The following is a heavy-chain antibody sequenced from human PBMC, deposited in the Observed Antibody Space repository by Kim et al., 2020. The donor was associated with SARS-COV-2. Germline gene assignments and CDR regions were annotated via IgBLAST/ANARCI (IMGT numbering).Heavy chain of an antibody. Sequence: QSFQGHVTIPADKSISTAYLQLSSLKASDTAMYYCARQVVEWELGGAFDIWGQGTMVTVSS. CDR3: ARQVVEWELGGAFDI. V-gene: IGHV5-51*01. J-gene: IGHJ3*02. D-gene: IGHD1-26*01.